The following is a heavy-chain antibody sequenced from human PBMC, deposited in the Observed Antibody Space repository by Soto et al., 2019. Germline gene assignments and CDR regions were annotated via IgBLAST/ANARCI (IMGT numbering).Heavy chain of an antibody. D-gene: IGHD4-4*01. CDR2: ITSVGYT. J-gene: IGHJ4*02. Sequence: SLRLSCAPSGFSFSNYAMSWVRQAPGKGLEWVAAITSVGYTYYVDSLKGRFTISGDTSQNTLFLQMNSLRAEDTAVYYFAKDLIDYNNSYFDYWGQGTLVTVSS. V-gene: IGHV3-23*01. CDR3: AKDLIDYNNSYFDY. CDR1: GFSFSNYA.